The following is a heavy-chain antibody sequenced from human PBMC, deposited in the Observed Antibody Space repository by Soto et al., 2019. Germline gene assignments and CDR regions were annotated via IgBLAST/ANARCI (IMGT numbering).Heavy chain of an antibody. Sequence: GGSLKISCKGSGYSFTSYWIGWVRQMPGKGLEWMGIIYPGDSDTRYSPSFQGQVTISADKSISTAYLQWSSLKASDTAMYYCARQSRVGEFGNNWFDPWGQGTLVTVSS. V-gene: IGHV5-51*01. D-gene: IGHD3-10*01. CDR3: ARQSRVGEFGNNWFDP. J-gene: IGHJ5*02. CDR1: GYSFTSYW. CDR2: IYPGDSDT.